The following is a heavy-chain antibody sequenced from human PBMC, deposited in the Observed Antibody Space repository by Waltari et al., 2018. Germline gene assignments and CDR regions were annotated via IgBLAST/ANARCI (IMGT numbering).Heavy chain of an antibody. J-gene: IGHJ3*02. CDR3: ARDWRDSSGYYPPAGAFDI. CDR2: PNHRSKWYN. Sequence: QVQLQQSGPGLVKPSQTLSLTCAISGDSVSSNSAAWNWIRQSPSRGLEGLGRPNHRSKWYNDYTESVKSRLTINPDTSKNQFSLQLNSVTPEDTAVYYCARDWRDSSGYYPPAGAFDIWGQGTMVTVSS. D-gene: IGHD3-22*01. CDR1: GDSVSSNSAA. V-gene: IGHV6-1*01.